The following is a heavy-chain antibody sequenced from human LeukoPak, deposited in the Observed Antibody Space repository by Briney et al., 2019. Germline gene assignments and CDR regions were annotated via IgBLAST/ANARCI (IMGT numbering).Heavy chain of an antibody. CDR3: AREGYYYDSSGYAHDAFDI. CDR2: ISTSSSYI. D-gene: IGHD3-22*01. J-gene: IGHJ3*02. Sequence: GGSLRLSCAASGFTFSSYNMNWVRQAPGKGLEWVSSISTSSSYIYYADSVKGRFTISRDNAKNSLYLQMNSLRAGDTAVYYCAREGYYYDSSGYAHDAFDIWGQGTMVTVSS. V-gene: IGHV3-21*01. CDR1: GFTFSSYN.